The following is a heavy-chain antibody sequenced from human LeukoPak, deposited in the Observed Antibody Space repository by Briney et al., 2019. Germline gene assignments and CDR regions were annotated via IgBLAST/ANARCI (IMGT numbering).Heavy chain of an antibody. Sequence: SETLSLTCTVSGGSISSYYWSWIRQPPGKGLEWIGYIYYSGSTNYNPSLKSRVTISVDTSKNQFSLKLSPVTAADTAVYYCAREMGWLDAFDIWGQGTMVTVSS. J-gene: IGHJ3*02. V-gene: IGHV4-59*01. CDR3: AREMGWLDAFDI. CDR2: IYYSGST. D-gene: IGHD5-12*01. CDR1: GGSISSYY.